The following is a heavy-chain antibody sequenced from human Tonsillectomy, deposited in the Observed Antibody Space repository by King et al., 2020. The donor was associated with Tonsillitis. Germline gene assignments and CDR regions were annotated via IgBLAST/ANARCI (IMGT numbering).Heavy chain of an antibody. D-gene: IGHD3-10*01. CDR1: GFTFSSYA. Sequence: VQLVESGGGLVQPGGSLRLSCAASGFTFSSYAMSWVRQAPGKGLEWVSVISGSGGSPYYADSVKGRFTISRDNSKNTLYLQMSSLRAEDTAIYYCATGGMYGSGSPYDAFDIWGQGTMVTVSS. J-gene: IGHJ3*02. CDR2: ISGSGGSP. V-gene: IGHV3-23*04. CDR3: ATGGMYGSGSPYDAFDI.